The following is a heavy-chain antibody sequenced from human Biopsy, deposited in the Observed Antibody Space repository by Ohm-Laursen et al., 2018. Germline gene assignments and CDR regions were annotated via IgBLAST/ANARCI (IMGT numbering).Heavy chain of an antibody. CDR3: AREDEGLLRALDL. D-gene: IGHD3-3*01. V-gene: IGHV4-4*07. CDR1: GASMTGYF. J-gene: IGHJ3*01. Sequence: GTLSLTCTVSGASMTGYFWTWVRQPAGKGLEWIGHIYIIGGTTYNPSLESRVTMSLDTSKNQFSLKLTSLTAADTAVYFCAREDEGLLRALDLWGQGTMVTVSS. CDR2: IYIIGGT.